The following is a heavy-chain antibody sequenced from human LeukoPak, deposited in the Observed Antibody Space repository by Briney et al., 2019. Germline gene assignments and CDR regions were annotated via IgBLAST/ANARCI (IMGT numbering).Heavy chain of an antibody. J-gene: IGHJ4*02. V-gene: IGHV1-18*01. CDR3: ARVLTGYYDSSGYYPYHFDY. D-gene: IGHD3-22*01. CDR2: ISAYNGNT. Sequence: ASVKVSCKASRYTFTNYGISWVRQAPGQGLEWMGWISAYNGNTNYAQKLQGRVTMTTDTSTSTAYMELRSLRSDDTAVYYCARVLTGYYDSSGYYPYHFDYWGQGTLVTVSS. CDR1: RYTFTNYG.